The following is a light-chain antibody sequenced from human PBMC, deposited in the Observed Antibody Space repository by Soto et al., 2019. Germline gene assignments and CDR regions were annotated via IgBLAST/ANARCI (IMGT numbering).Light chain of an antibody. CDR3: QQYGRSPLT. CDR1: QSVSSSY. J-gene: IGKJ1*01. CDR2: GAS. Sequence: EIVLTQSLGTLFLSPGERATLSCRASQSVSSSYLAWYQQKPGQAPRLLIYGASSRATGIPDRFSGSGSGTDFTLTISRLEPEDFAVYYCQQYGRSPLTFGQGTRMDI. V-gene: IGKV3-20*01.